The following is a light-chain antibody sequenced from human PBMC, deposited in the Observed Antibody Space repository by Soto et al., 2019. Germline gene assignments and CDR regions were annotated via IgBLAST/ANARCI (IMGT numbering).Light chain of an antibody. CDR3: SSYTSSSLQV. CDR2: DVS. J-gene: IGLJ2*01. CDR1: SSDVGGYNY. V-gene: IGLV2-14*01. Sequence: QSALTQPASVSGSPGQSITISCTGTSSDVGGYNYVSWYQQHPGKAPKLMIYDVSNRPSGVSNRFSGSKSGNTASLTISGLQAEDEAEYYCSSYTSSSLQVFGGGTQLTVL.